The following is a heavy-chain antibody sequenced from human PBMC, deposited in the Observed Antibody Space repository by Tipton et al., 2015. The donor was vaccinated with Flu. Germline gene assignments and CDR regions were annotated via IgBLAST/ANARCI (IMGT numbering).Heavy chain of an antibody. J-gene: IGHJ5*02. CDR1: GGSISSYY. CDR3: ARDLTHHNYYDSSGYYP. Sequence: TLSPTCTVSGGSISSYYWSWIRQPPGKGLEWIGYIYYSGSTNYNPSLKSRVTISVDTSKNQFSLKLSSVTAADTAVYYCARDLTHHNYYDSSGYYPWGQGTLVTVSS. CDR2: IYYSGST. V-gene: IGHV4-59*01. D-gene: IGHD3-22*01.